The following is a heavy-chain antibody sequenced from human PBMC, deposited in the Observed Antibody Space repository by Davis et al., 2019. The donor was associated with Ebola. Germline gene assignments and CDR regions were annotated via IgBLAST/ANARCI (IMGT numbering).Heavy chain of an antibody. D-gene: IGHD6-19*01. Sequence: PSETLSLTCTVSGGSISSSSYYWGWIRQPPGKGLEWIGSIYYSGSTYYNPSLKSRVTISVDTSKNQFSLKLSSVTAADTAVYYCARAETVAYAFDIWGQGTMVTVSS. CDR2: IYYSGST. J-gene: IGHJ3*02. CDR1: GGSISSSSYY. CDR3: ARAETVAYAFDI. V-gene: IGHV4-39*01.